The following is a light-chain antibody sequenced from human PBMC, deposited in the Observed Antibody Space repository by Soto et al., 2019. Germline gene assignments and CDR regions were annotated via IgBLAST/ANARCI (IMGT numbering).Light chain of an antibody. V-gene: IGKV3-15*01. Sequence: EIVMTQSPATLSVSPGERATLSCRASQSVSSNLAWYQQKPGQAPRLLIYGASTRATGLPAKFSGSGSGTECTVSISSLLSEDFAVYYCQQYHDWPPFTCGQGTKLEIK. CDR1: QSVSSN. CDR3: QQYHDWPPFT. CDR2: GAS. J-gene: IGKJ2*01.